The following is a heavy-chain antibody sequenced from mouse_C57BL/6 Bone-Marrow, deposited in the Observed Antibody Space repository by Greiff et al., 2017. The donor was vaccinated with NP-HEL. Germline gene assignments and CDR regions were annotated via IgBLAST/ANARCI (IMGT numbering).Heavy chain of an antibody. CDR1: GYSFTGYY. V-gene: IGHV1-42*01. J-gene: IGHJ2*01. D-gene: IGHD1-1*01. Sequence: VQLQQSGPELVKPGASVKISCKASGYSFTGYYMNWVKQSPEKSLEWIGEINPSTGGTTYNQKFKAKATLTVDKSSSTAYMQLKSLTSEDSAVYYCASRGVVASFDYWGQGTTLTVSS. CDR3: ASRGVVASFDY. CDR2: INPSTGGT.